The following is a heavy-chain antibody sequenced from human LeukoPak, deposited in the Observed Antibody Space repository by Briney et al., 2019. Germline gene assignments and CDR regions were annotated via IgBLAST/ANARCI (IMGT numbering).Heavy chain of an antibody. V-gene: IGHV3-7*01. Sequence: GGSLRLSCAASGFTFSSYSMSWVRQAPGKGLEWVANIKQDGSETYYVDSVKGRFTISRDNAKNSLYLQMNSLRAEDTAVYYCAELGITMIGGVWGKGTTVTISS. CDR1: GFTFSSYS. J-gene: IGHJ6*04. CDR3: AELGITMIGGV. CDR2: IKQDGSET. D-gene: IGHD3-10*02.